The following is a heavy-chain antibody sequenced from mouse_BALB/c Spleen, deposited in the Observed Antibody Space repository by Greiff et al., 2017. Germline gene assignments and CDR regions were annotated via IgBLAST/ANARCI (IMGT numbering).Heavy chain of an antibody. CDR3: ARSLASWFAY. J-gene: IGHJ3*01. CDR2: INPGSGGT. Sequence: VQLQQSGAELVRPGTSVKVSCKASGYAFTNYLIEWVKQRPGQGLEWIGVINPGSGGTNYNEKFKGKATLTADKSSSTAYMQLSSLTSDDSAVYFCARSLASWFAYWGQGTLVTVSA. V-gene: IGHV1-54*01. CDR1: GYAFTNYL.